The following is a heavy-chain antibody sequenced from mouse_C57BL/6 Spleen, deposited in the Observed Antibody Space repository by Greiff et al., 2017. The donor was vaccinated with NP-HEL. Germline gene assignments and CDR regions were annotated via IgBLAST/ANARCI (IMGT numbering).Heavy chain of an antibody. Sequence: EVQGVESGGGLVQPGGSLKLSCAASGFTFSDYGMAWVRQAPRKGPEWVAFISNLAYSINYADTVTGRFTIPRENAKTPLYLEMSSLRSEDTAMYYCSIITTVVGDAMDYWGQGTSVTVSS. V-gene: IGHV5-15*01. CDR2: ISNLAYSI. D-gene: IGHD1-1*01. CDR1: GFTFSDYG. J-gene: IGHJ4*01. CDR3: SIITTVVGDAMDY.